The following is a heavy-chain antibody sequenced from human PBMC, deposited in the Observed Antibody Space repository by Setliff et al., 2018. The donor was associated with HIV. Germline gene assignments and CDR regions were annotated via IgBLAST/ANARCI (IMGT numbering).Heavy chain of an antibody. CDR3: TRHYGSGTYCLAY. J-gene: IGHJ4*02. CDR2: INEHGSET. Sequence: GGSLRLSCAASGFTFRTYWMSWVRQAPGKGLEWVANINEHGSETNYVDSVKGRFTISRDNAKNSLYLQMNSLGAEDTAVYYCTRHYGSGTYCLAYWGQGTLVTVSS. V-gene: IGHV3-7*01. CDR1: GFTFRTYW. D-gene: IGHD3-10*01.